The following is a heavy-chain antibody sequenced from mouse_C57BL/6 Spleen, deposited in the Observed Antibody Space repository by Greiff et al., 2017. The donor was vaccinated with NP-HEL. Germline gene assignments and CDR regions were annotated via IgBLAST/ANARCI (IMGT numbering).Heavy chain of an antibody. J-gene: IGHJ4*01. CDR2: IYPGDGDT. CDR3: ARFGLLHAMDY. D-gene: IGHD2-3*01. V-gene: IGHV1-82*01. CDR1: GYAFSSSW. Sequence: QVQLKQSGPELVKPGASVKISCKASGYAFSSSWMNWVKQRPGKGLEWIGRIYPGDGDTNYNGKFKGKATLTADKSSSTAYMQLSSLTSEDSAVYFCARFGLLHAMDYWGQGTSVTVSS.